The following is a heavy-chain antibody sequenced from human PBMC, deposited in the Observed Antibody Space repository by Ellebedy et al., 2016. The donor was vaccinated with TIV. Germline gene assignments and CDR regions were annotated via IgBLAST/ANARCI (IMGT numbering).Heavy chain of an antibody. CDR3: ARGSLSATQDFKFHY. V-gene: IGHV1-2*04. D-gene: IGHD2-15*01. J-gene: IGHJ4*02. CDR2: INPNSGGT. CDR1: GYTFTGYY. Sequence: AASVKVSCKASGYTFTGYYMHWVRQAPGQGLEWMGWINPNSGGTNYAQKFQGWVTMTRDTSISTAYMELSRLRSDDTAVYYCARGSLSATQDFKFHYWGQGTLVTVSS.